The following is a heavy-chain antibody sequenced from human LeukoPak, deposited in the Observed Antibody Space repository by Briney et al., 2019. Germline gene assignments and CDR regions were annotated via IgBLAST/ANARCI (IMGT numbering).Heavy chain of an antibody. CDR1: GGSINGYY. CDR2: IYYSGST. CDR3: ARRYCYGGSCYSAHDY. D-gene: IGHD2-15*01. V-gene: IGHV4-59*08. Sequence: SETLSLTCTVSGGSINGYYWTWLRQPPGEGLDWIGYIYYSGSTKYNPSLKSRVTISVDTSKNQFSLKLSSVTAADTAVYYCARRYCYGGSCYSAHDYWGQGTLVTVSS. J-gene: IGHJ4*02.